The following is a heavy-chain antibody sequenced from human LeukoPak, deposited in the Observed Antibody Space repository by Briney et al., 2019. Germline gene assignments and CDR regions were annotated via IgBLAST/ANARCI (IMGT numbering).Heavy chain of an antibody. CDR2: IWYDGSNK. D-gene: IGHD2-2*02. Sequence: GGSLRLPCAASGFTFSSYGMHWVRQAPGKGLEWVAVIWYDGSNKYYADSVKGRFTISGDNSKNTLYLQMNSLRAEDTAVYYCARDDYCSSTSCYTSVYYYYGMDVWGQGTTVTVSS. V-gene: IGHV3-33*01. J-gene: IGHJ6*02. CDR3: ARDDYCSSTSCYTSVYYYYGMDV. CDR1: GFTFSSYG.